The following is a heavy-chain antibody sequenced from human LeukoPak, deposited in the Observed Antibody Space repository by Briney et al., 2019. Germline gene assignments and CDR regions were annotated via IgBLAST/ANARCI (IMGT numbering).Heavy chain of an antibody. J-gene: IGHJ4*02. Sequence: SETLSLTCTVSGYSISSGYYWGWIRQPPGKGLEWIGSIYHSGSTYYNPSLKSRITISVGTSKNQFSLKVSSVTAADTAVYYCARYPPLAGFDYWGQGTLVTVSS. CDR3: ARYPPLAGFDY. CDR2: IYHSGST. V-gene: IGHV4-38-2*02. CDR1: GYSISSGYY.